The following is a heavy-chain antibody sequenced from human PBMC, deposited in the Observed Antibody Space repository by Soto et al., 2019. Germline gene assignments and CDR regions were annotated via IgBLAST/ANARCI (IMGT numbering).Heavy chain of an antibody. D-gene: IGHD3-10*01. Sequence: QVQLVESGGGLVKPGGSLRLSCAASGFTFSDYYMSWIRQAPGKGLEWVSYISSSSSYTNYADSVKGRFTISRDNAKNSLYLQMNSLRAEDPAVYYCARVVHYYGSGSYYGPYFDYWGQGTLVTVSS. J-gene: IGHJ4*02. CDR3: ARVVHYYGSGSYYGPYFDY. CDR1: GFTFSDYY. CDR2: ISSSSSYT. V-gene: IGHV3-11*05.